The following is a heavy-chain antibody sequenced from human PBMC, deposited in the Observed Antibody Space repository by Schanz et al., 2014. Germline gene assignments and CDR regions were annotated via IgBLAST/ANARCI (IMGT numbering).Heavy chain of an antibody. D-gene: IGHD3-22*01. CDR1: GYTFTGHH. CDR3: AREAYDSSGYEFDY. CDR2: INPNSGDR. V-gene: IGHV1-2*02. J-gene: IGHJ4*02. Sequence: QVQLVQSGAEVKKPGASVKVSCKASGYTFTGHHMHWVRQAPGQGLEWMGWINPNSGDRNYAQKFQGRVTMTRDTSISTAYMELSRLRSDDTAVYYCAREAYDSSGYEFDYWGQGTLVTVSS.